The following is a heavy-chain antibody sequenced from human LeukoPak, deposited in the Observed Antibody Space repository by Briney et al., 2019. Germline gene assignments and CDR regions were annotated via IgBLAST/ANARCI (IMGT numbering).Heavy chain of an antibody. D-gene: IGHD3-22*01. V-gene: IGHV3-74*01. J-gene: IGHJ4*02. CDR1: GFTFSSYW. CDR3: GRETYTYDTSGPDH. Sequence: GGSLRLSCAASGFTFSSYWMHWVRKVPGKGLVWVSRINSGGTTTNYADSVKGRFTISRDNAKNTLYLQMNSLRAEDTAVYYCGRETYTYDTSGPDHWGQGTLLTVSS. CDR2: INSGGTTT.